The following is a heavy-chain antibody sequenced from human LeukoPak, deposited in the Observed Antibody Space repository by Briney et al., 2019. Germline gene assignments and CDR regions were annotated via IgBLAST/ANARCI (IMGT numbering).Heavy chain of an antibody. D-gene: IGHD6-13*01. Sequence: GASVKVSCKASRYIFTGYYIHWVRQAPGQGLEWMGWISAYNGNTNYAQKLQGRVTMTTDTSTSTAYMELRSLRSDDTAVYYCARGNRWRFPGIADTWGQGTLVTVSS. V-gene: IGHV1-18*04. J-gene: IGHJ5*02. CDR1: RYIFTGYY. CDR2: ISAYNGNT. CDR3: ARGNRWRFPGIADT.